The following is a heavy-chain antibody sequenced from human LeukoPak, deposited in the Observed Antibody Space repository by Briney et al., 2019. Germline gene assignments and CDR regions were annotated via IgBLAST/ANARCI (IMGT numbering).Heavy chain of an antibody. D-gene: IGHD3-22*01. Sequence: ASVKVSCKVSVYTFTSYGISWVRQAPGQGHERMGWISAYNGNTNYTQKLQGRVTMTTDTSTSTACMELRSLRSDDTAVYYWAREVLRDSSGYYYVLFDYWGEGTLVSVSS. CDR2: ISAYNGNT. CDR1: VYTFTSYG. J-gene: IGHJ4*02. V-gene: IGHV1-18*01. CDR3: AREVLRDSSGYYYVLFDY.